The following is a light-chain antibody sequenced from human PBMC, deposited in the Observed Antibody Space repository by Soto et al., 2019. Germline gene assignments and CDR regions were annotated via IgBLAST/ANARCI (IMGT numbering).Light chain of an antibody. CDR1: QGIGVY. Sequence: DIQMTQSPSSLSASLGDRVTITCRASQGIGVYLAWFQQKPGNAPKLLIYAASTVQSGVPSRFSGSGSGTDFTLTVSSLQPVDVATYYCQKYNSAPLTFGGGTRVEIK. CDR2: AAS. V-gene: IGKV1-27*01. J-gene: IGKJ4*01. CDR3: QKYNSAPLT.